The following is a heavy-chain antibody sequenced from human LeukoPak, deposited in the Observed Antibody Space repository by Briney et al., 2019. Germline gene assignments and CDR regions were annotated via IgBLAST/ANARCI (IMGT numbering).Heavy chain of an antibody. D-gene: IGHD2-8*02. V-gene: IGHV4-38-2*02. CDR3: ARERGHQLLPPTWTHTGIFDF. Sequence: SETLSLTCGVSGYSINDGYFWGWLRQPPGKGLEWIATLHHPDITHYNPFLDSRVTISLDRSKNQFSLRLSSVTAADTAIYYCARERGHQLLPPTWTHTGIFDFWGQGSLVTVSS. J-gene: IGHJ4*02. CDR2: LHHPDIT. CDR1: GYSINDGYF.